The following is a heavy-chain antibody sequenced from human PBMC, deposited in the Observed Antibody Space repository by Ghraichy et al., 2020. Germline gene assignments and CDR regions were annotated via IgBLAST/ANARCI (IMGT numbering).Heavy chain of an antibody. D-gene: IGHD3-22*01. CDR3: ASNYDSSGYYYHFY. V-gene: IGHV4-34*01. Sequence: GSLSLTCAVYGGSFSGYYWSWIRQPPGKGLEWIGEINHSGSTNYNPSLKSRVTISVDTSKNQFSLKLSSVTAADTAVYYCASNYDSSGYYYHFYWGQGTLVTVSS. J-gene: IGHJ4*02. CDR2: INHSGST. CDR1: GGSFSGYY.